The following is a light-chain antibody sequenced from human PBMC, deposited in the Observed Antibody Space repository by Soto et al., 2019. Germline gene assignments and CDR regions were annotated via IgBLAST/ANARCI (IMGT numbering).Light chain of an antibody. CDR1: QGVGGW. CDR3: QQTHGLPLS. CDR2: ATS. J-gene: IGKJ3*01. Sequence: IPMTPSPSSVSASVGDRVTMTCRARQGVGGWLAWYQQRPGKVPKLLIYATSNLHSGVPSRFSGSGSGTDFTLSISSLQPEDFATYDCQQTHGLPLSFGPGTKVDSK. V-gene: IGKV1-12*01.